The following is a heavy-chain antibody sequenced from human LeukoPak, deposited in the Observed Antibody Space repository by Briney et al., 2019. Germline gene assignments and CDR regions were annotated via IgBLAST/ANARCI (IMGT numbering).Heavy chain of an antibody. Sequence: SVKVSCKASGGTFSSYAISWVRQAPGQGLEWMGGIIPIFGTANYAQKFQGRVTITADESTSTAYMELSSLRSEDTAVYYCARTPGDRIAALDYWGQGTLVTVSS. CDR2: IIPIFGTA. D-gene: IGHD6-13*01. V-gene: IGHV1-69*13. CDR1: GGTFSSYA. CDR3: ARTPGDRIAALDY. J-gene: IGHJ4*02.